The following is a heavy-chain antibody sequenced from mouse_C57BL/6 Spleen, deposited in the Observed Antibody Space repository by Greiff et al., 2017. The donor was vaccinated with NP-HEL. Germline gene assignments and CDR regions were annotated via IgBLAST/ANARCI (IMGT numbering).Heavy chain of an antibody. CDR1: GYTFTDYN. CDR2: INPNNGGT. CDR3: AKGGYYDYEGSFAY. Sequence: EVKLVESGPELVKPGASVKMSCKASGYTFTDYNMHWVKQSHGKSLEWIGYINPNNGGTSYNQKFKGKATLTVNKSSSTAYMELRSLTSEDSAVYYCAKGGYYDYEGSFAYWGQGTLVTVSA. J-gene: IGHJ3*01. V-gene: IGHV1-22*01. D-gene: IGHD2-4*01.